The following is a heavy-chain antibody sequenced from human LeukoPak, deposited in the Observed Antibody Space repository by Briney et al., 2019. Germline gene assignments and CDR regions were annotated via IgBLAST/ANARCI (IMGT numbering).Heavy chain of an antibody. Sequence: GGSLRLSCAASGFTFSNYAMNWVRQAPGKGLEWVSGITWNGGSTGYADSVKGRFTISRDNAKNSLYLQMSSLRAEDTALYYCARDRSYGAFASWGQGTLVTVSS. CDR3: ARDRSYGAFAS. J-gene: IGHJ4*02. V-gene: IGHV3-20*04. CDR2: ITWNGGST. D-gene: IGHD1-26*01. CDR1: GFTFSNYA.